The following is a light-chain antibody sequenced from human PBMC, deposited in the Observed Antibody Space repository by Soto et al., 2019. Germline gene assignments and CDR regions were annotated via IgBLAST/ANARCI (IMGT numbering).Light chain of an antibody. Sequence: EIQMTQYPSTLSASVGDTVTITCRASQSISSWLAWYQQKPGKAPKLLIYDASSLESGVPSRFSGSGSGTEFTLTISSLQPDDFATYYCQQYNSYSLTFGQGTKVDIK. CDR2: DAS. CDR3: QQYNSYSLT. V-gene: IGKV1-5*01. CDR1: QSISSW. J-gene: IGKJ1*01.